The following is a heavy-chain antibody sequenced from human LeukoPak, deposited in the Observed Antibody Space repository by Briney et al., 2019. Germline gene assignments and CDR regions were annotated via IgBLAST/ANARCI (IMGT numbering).Heavy chain of an antibody. CDR1: GGSFSGYY. CDR2: INHSGST. J-gene: IGHJ6*03. CDR3: ARGVGATYYYYYMDV. V-gene: IGHV4-34*01. Sequence: PSETLSLTCAVYGGSFSGYYWSWIRQPPGKGLEWIGEINHSGSTNYNPSLKSRVTISVDTSKNQFSLKLSSVTAADTAVYYCARGVGATYYYYYMDVWGKGTTVTVSS. D-gene: IGHD1-26*01.